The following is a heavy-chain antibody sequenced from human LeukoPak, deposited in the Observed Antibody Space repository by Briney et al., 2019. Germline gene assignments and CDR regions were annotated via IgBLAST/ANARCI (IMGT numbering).Heavy chain of an antibody. J-gene: IGHJ4*02. D-gene: IGHD3-22*01. V-gene: IGHV3-23*01. Sequence: GGPLRLSCAASVLAFRDYAMSWVRQAPGKGLEWVSVVSGSGATTHYTDSVKGRFTISRDNYKNTVSLQMISLRAEDTAVYYCATDYYDRTGEYTVDYWGQGIQVTVSS. CDR1: VLAFRDYA. CDR2: VSGSGATT. CDR3: ATDYYDRTGEYTVDY.